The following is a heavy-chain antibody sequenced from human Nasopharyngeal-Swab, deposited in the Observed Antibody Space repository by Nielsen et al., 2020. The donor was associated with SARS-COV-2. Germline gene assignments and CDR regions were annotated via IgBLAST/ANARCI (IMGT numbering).Heavy chain of an antibody. CDR3: ARGRTRSSGWYSNPYLTAEYFQH. Sequence: GESLKISCAASGFTFSSYNMNWVRQAPGKGLEWVSSISSSSSYIYYADSVKGRFTISRDNAKNSLYLQMNSLRAEDTAVYYCARGRTRSSGWYSNPYLTAEYFQHWGQGTLVTVSS. D-gene: IGHD6-19*01. CDR1: GFTFSSYN. J-gene: IGHJ1*01. CDR2: ISSSSSYI. V-gene: IGHV3-21*01.